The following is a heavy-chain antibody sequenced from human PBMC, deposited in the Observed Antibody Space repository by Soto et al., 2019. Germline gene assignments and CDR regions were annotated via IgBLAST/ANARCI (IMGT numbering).Heavy chain of an antibody. CDR3: AKTEQWLIAYFDY. CDR2: ISGSGTST. Sequence: PGGSLRLSCAASGFTFSTFAMSWVRQAPGKGPEWVSGISGSGTSTYYADSVKGRFTISRDNSKNTLYLQMNNLRAEDTAVYYCAKTEQWLIAYFDYWGQGTLVTVSS. D-gene: IGHD6-19*01. CDR1: GFTFSTFA. V-gene: IGHV3-23*01. J-gene: IGHJ4*02.